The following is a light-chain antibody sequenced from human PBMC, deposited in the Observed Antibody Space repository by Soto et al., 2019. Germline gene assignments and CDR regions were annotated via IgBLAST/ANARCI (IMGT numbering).Light chain of an antibody. CDR1: QSVSSY. J-gene: IGKJ5*01. Sequence: EIVLTQSPATLSLSPGERATLSCRASQSVSSYLAWYQQKPGQAPRLLIYAASNRATGIPPRFSGSGSGTDFTVTISSLEPEDFAVYYCQQRSNWPITFGQGTRLEIK. CDR3: QQRSNWPIT. CDR2: AAS. V-gene: IGKV3-11*01.